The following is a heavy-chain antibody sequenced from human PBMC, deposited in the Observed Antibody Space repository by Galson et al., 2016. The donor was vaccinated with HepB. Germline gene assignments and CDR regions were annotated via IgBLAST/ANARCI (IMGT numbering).Heavy chain of an antibody. D-gene: IGHD2-2*01. J-gene: IGHJ4*02. V-gene: IGHV3-15*01. CDR1: GFTFSNSW. Sequence: SLRLSCAASGFTFSNSWMRWVRQAPGKGLEWVGRIKSKADGRTTDYAELGKGRFTISRDDSKNTLYLQMNSLKTEATAVYYCTTIAPAANLDYWGQGTLVTVSS. CDR2: IKSKADGRTT. CDR3: TTIAPAANLDY.